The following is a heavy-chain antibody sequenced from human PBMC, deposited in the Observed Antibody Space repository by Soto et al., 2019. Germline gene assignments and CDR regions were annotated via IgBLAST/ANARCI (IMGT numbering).Heavy chain of an antibody. CDR1: GGTFSSYA. CDR2: IIPIFGTA. D-gene: IGHD3-16*02. CDR3: ASHTNYDHVWGSYRPTDAFDI. Sequence: SVKVSCKASGGTFSSYAISWVRQAPGQGLEWMGGIIPIFGTANYAQKFQGRVTITADKSTSTAYMELSSLRSEDTAVYYCASHTNYDHVWGSYRPTDAFDIWGQGTMVTVSS. V-gene: IGHV1-69*06. J-gene: IGHJ3*02.